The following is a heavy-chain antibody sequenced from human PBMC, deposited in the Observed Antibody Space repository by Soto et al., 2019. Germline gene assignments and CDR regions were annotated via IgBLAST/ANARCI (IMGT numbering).Heavy chain of an antibody. D-gene: IGHD6-13*01. CDR2: VYRTGST. CDR1: GGSISTSNW. Sequence: SETLSLTCALSGGSISTSNWWSWVRQPPGKGLEWIGEVYRTGSTNYNPSLESRLTISVDKSKNQFSLKLTSVTAADTAVYYCARARATIAAAAIFDCWGQGTLVTVSS. J-gene: IGHJ4*02. CDR3: ARARATIAAAAIFDC. V-gene: IGHV4-4*02.